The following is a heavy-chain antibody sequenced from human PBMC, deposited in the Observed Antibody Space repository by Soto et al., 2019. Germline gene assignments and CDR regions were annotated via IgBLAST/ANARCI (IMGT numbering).Heavy chain of an antibody. CDR3: ARGSYLRGSRFDP. CDR1: GFTFSSYA. D-gene: IGHD3-10*01. CDR2: ISYDGSNK. V-gene: IGHV3-30-3*01. J-gene: IGHJ5*02. Sequence: QVRLVESGGGVVQPGRSLRLSCAASGFTFSSYAMHWVRQAPGKGLEWVAVISYDGSNKYYADSVKGRFTISRDNSKNTLYLQMNSLRAEDTAVYYCARGSYLRGSRFDPWGLGTLVTVSS.